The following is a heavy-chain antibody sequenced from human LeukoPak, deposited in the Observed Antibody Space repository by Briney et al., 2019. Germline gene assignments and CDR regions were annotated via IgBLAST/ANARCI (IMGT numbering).Heavy chain of an antibody. Sequence: SETLSLTCTVSGGSISSYYWSWIRQPPGKGLEWIGYIYYSGSTNYNPSLKSRVTISVDTSKNQFSLKLSSVTAADTAVYYCARAGSYDFWSGYPDYYYYYYMDVWGKGTTVTVSS. CDR1: GGSISSYY. CDR3: ARAGSYDFWSGYPDYYYYYYMDV. V-gene: IGHV4-59*01. J-gene: IGHJ6*03. CDR2: IYYSGST. D-gene: IGHD3-3*01.